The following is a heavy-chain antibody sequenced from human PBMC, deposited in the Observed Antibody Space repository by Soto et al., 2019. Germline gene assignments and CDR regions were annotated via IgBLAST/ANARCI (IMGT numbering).Heavy chain of an antibody. CDR3: AKPRRTIFGVVISTYGMDV. CDR1: GFTFSSYA. Sequence: PGGSLRLSCAASGFTFSSYAMSWVRQAPGKGLEWVSAISGSGGSTYYADSVKGRFTISRDNSKNTLYLQMNSLRAEDTAVYYCAKPRRTIFGVVISTYGMDVWGQGTTVTVSS. D-gene: IGHD3-3*01. J-gene: IGHJ6*02. CDR2: ISGSGGST. V-gene: IGHV3-23*01.